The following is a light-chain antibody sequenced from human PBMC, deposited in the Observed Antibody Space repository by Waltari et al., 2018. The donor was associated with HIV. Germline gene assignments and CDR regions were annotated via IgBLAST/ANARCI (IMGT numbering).Light chain of an antibody. Sequence: SYELTQPPSVSVSPGQTARITCSGDALPKQYAFWYQQKPGQAPVLVIYKDRERPSGIPERFSGSSSGTIVTLTISGVQAEDEADYYCQSPDSGTYVVFGGGTKLTVL. V-gene: IGLV3-25*03. J-gene: IGLJ2*01. CDR3: QSPDSGTYVV. CDR2: KDR. CDR1: ALPKQY.